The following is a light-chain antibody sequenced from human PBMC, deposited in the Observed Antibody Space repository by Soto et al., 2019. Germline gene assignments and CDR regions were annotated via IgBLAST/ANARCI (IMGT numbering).Light chain of an antibody. CDR1: QDVSSK. CDR3: QQYIRWPLT. V-gene: IGKV3D-15*01. J-gene: IGKJ4*01. Sequence: EMVLTQSPATLSVSPGERVTLSCRTSQDVSSKLACYQQKPGQPPSLLIYDASTRATGTTARFSGSGSGTEFTLAVSSLQSEDYALYFCQQYIRWPLTFGGGTKVEIK. CDR2: DAS.